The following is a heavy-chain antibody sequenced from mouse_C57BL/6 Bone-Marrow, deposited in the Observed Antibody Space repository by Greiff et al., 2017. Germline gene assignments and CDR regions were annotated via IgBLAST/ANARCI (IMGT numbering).Heavy chain of an antibody. J-gene: IGHJ1*03. CDR3: ARTYGNYGRWYFDV. CDR2: IYPGSGST. D-gene: IGHD2-1*01. V-gene: IGHV1-55*01. CDR1: GYTFTSYW. Sequence: QVQLQQPGAELVKPGASVKMSCKASGYTFTSYWITWVKQRPGQGLEWIGDIYPGSGSTNYNEKFESKATLTVDTSSSTAYMQLSSLTSEDSAVYYCARTYGNYGRWYFDVWGTGTTVTVSS.